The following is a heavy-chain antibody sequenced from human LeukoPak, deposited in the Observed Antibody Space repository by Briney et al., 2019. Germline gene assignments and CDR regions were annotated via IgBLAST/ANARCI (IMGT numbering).Heavy chain of an antibody. CDR3: ARGEEGATIFGVVIISGGGNWFDP. D-gene: IGHD3-3*01. CDR1: GYSFTSDW. CDR2: IYPGDSDT. V-gene: IGHV5-51*01. Sequence: GESLKISCKGSGYSFTSDWIGWVRQMPGKGLEWMGIIYPGDSDTRYSPSFQGQVTISADKSISTAYLQWSSLKASDTAMYYCARGEEGATIFGVVIISGGGNWFDPWGQGTLVTVSS. J-gene: IGHJ5*02.